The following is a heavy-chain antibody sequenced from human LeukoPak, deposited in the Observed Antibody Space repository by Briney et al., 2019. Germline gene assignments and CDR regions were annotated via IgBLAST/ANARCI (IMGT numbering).Heavy chain of an antibody. D-gene: IGHD6-13*01. V-gene: IGHV3-9*01. J-gene: IGHJ4*02. CDR2: ISWNSGSI. Sequence: SLRLSCAASGFTFDDYAMHWVRQAPGKGLEWVSGISWNSGSIGYADSVKGRFTISRDNAKNSLYLQMNSLRAEDTALYYCAKAVDALVQGDFDYGGQGTLVTVSP. CDR1: GFTFDDYA. CDR3: AKAVDALVQGDFDY.